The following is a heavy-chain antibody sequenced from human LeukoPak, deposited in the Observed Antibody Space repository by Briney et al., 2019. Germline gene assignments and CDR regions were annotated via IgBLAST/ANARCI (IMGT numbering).Heavy chain of an antibody. CDR1: GGSISSGDYY. Sequence: PSQTLSLACTVSGGSISSGDYYWSWIRQPPGKGLEWIGDIYYSGSTYYNPSLKSRVTISVDTSTNQFSLKLSSVTAADTAVYYCARSVNIAAAGEAHAFDIWGQGTMVTVSS. V-gene: IGHV4-30-4*08. D-gene: IGHD6-13*01. J-gene: IGHJ3*02. CDR3: ARSVNIAAAGEAHAFDI. CDR2: IYYSGST.